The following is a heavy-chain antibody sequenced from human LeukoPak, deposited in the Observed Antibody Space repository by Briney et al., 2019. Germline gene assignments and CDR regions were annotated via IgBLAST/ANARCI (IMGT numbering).Heavy chain of an antibody. CDR1: GFTFDDYA. J-gene: IGHJ3*02. Sequence: PGGSLRLSCAASGFTFDDYAMHWVRQAPGKGLEWVSLISGDGGSTYYADSVKGRFTISRGNSKNSLYLQMNSLRTEDTALYYCAKDRGGCSGGSCWDAFDIWGQGTMVTVSS. D-gene: IGHD2-15*01. CDR3: AKDRGGCSGGSCWDAFDI. CDR2: ISGDGGST. V-gene: IGHV3-43*02.